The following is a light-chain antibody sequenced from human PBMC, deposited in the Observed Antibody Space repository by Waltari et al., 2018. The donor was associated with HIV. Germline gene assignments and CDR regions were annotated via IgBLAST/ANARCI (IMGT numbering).Light chain of an antibody. V-gene: IGLV2-11*01. Sequence: QSALTQPRSVSGSPGQSVTISCTGTRSDVGGYNYVSWYQQHPGKAPKLLIHEVSTRPSGVPDRFSGSKSGNTASLTISGLQAEDEADYYCCAYTGAYTSGVFGAGTQLTVL. J-gene: IGLJ3*02. CDR1: RSDVGGYNY. CDR2: EVS. CDR3: CAYTGAYTSGV.